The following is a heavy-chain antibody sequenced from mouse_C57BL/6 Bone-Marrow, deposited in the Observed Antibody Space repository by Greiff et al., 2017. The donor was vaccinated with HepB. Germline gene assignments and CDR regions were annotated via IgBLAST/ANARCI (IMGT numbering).Heavy chain of an antibody. Sequence: QVQLQQSGAELVKPGASVKMSCKASGYTFTSYWITWVKQRPGQGLEWIGDIYPGSGSTNYNEKFKSKATLTVDTSSSTAYMQLSSLTSEDSAVYYGAREGYGSSYAMDYWGQGTSVTVSS. V-gene: IGHV1-55*01. D-gene: IGHD1-1*01. CDR1: GYTFTSYW. CDR2: IYPGSGST. CDR3: AREGYGSSYAMDY. J-gene: IGHJ4*01.